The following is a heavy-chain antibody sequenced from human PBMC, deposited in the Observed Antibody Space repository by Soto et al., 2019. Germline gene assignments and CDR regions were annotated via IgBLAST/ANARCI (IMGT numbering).Heavy chain of an antibody. CDR2: IKQDGSEK. CDR3: ARDPVTPVRYSSGWYGSGAFDI. V-gene: IGHV3-7*05. Sequence: GGSLRLSCAASGFTFSSYWMSWVRQAPGKGLEWVANIKQDGSEKYYVDSVKGRFTISRDNAKNSLYLQMNSLRAEDTAVYYCARDPVTPVRYSSGWYGSGAFDIWGQGTMVTVSS. CDR1: GFTFSSYW. D-gene: IGHD6-19*01. J-gene: IGHJ3*02.